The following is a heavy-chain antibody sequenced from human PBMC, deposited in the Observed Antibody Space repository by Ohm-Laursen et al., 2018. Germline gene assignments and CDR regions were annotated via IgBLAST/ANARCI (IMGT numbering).Heavy chain of an antibody. J-gene: IGHJ4*02. CDR1: GYTFINYD. V-gene: IGHV1-8*01. CDR2: MNPKSGDT. Sequence: ASVKVSCKTSGYTFINYDIHWVRQASGQGLEWMGWMNPKSGDTGYAHKFQGRVTMARDTSISTAYMELSRLRSDDTAVYYCVREESCTNGVCYTASFDYWGQGTLVTVSS. D-gene: IGHD2-8*01. CDR3: VREESCTNGVCYTASFDY.